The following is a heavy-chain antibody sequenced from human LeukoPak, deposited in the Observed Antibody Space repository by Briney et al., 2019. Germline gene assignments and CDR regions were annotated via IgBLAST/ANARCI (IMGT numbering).Heavy chain of an antibody. J-gene: IGHJ4*02. D-gene: IGHD3-22*01. V-gene: IGHV1-46*01. Sequence: ASVKVSCKASGCTFTSYYMHWVRQAPGQGLEWMGIINPSGGSTSYAQKFQGRVTMTRDTSTSTVYMELSSLRSEDTAVYYCARDLTTMIVGTRKQGFQRRSFDYWGQGTLVTVSS. CDR1: GCTFTSYY. CDR2: INPSGGST. CDR3: ARDLTTMIVGTRKQGFQRRSFDY.